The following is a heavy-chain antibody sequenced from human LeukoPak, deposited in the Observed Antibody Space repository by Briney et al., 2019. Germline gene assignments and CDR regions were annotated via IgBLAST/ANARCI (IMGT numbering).Heavy chain of an antibody. CDR3: ARSHPYDFWSGYYTTLATFFDY. D-gene: IGHD3-3*01. CDR1: GGSISSYY. J-gene: IGHJ4*02. V-gene: IGHV4-59*08. Sequence: SETLSLTCIVSGGSISSYYWSWIRQPPGKGLEWIGYIYYSGSTYYNPSLKSRVTISVDTSKNQFSLKLSSVTAADTAVYYCARSHPYDFWSGYYTTLATFFDYWGQGTLVTVSS. CDR2: IYYSGST.